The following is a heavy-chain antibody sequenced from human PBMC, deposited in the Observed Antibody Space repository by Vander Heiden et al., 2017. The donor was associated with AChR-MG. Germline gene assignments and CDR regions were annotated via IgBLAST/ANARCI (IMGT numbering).Heavy chain of an antibody. CDR2: ITSSGNTI. V-gene: IGHV3-48*03. D-gene: IGHD6-6*01. Sequence: EVQLVESGGGLVQPGGSLRLSCAASGFTFSNYEMNWVRQAPGKGLEWVSYITSSGNTIYYADSVKGRFTISRDNAKNSLYLQMSSLRAEDTAVYYCARLRYSSSDHDAFDIWGQGTMVTVSS. J-gene: IGHJ3*02. CDR1: GFTFSNYE. CDR3: ARLRYSSSDHDAFDI.